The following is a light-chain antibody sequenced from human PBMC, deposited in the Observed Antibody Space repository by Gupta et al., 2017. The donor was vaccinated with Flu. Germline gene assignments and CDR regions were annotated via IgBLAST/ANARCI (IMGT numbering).Light chain of an antibody. CDR2: GAS. CDR1: QSFRSNY. V-gene: IGKV3-20*01. J-gene: IGKJ1*01. Sequence: GILSLSPGERATLSCRASQSFRSNYLAWYQQKPGQTPRLLFYGASNRAAGVPDRFDGSGSGTDFTLTISRLEPEDFAVYYCHQYGNSPTAFGQGTKVEIK. CDR3: HQYGNSPTA.